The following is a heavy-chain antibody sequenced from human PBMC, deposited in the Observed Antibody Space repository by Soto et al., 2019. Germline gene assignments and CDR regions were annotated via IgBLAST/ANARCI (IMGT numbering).Heavy chain of an antibody. CDR3: AGDRGAGAGRKWFDP. D-gene: IGHD3-10*01. V-gene: IGHV3-11*05. J-gene: IGHJ5*02. CDR2: ISSSSSYT. Sequence: QVQLVESGGGLVKPGGSLRLSCAASGFTFSDYYMSWIRQAPGKGLEWVSYISSSSSYTNYADSVKGRFTISRDNAKNSLYVQMNGLRAEDTAVYYCAGDRGAGAGRKWFDPWGQGTLVTVSS. CDR1: GFTFSDYY.